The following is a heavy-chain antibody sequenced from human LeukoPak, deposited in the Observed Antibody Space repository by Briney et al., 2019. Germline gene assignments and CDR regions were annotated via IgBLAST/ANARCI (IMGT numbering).Heavy chain of an antibody. D-gene: IGHD4-17*01. Sequence: GGSLRLSCGASGFTFRSYAMSWVRQAPGKGREWVSVISGSGSSTYYADSVKGRFTISRDNSKNTLYLQMNSLRAEDTAVYYCAKLGVTTPVDYWGQGTLVTVSS. CDR1: GFTFRSYA. CDR3: AKLGVTTPVDY. CDR2: ISGSGSST. J-gene: IGHJ4*02. V-gene: IGHV3-23*01.